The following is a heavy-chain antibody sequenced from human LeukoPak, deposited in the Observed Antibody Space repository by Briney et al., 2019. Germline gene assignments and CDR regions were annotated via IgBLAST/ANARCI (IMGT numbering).Heavy chain of an antibody. Sequence: GGSLRLSCAASGFTFSSYAMHWVRQAPGKGLEWVAFVRYDGSNKYYADSVKGRFTISRDNAKNSLYLQMNSLRVEDAAVYYCARDRVSGSGSIDYWGQGTLVTVSS. D-gene: IGHD3-10*01. V-gene: IGHV3-30*02. CDR3: ARDRVSGSGSIDY. J-gene: IGHJ4*02. CDR1: GFTFSSYA. CDR2: VRYDGSNK.